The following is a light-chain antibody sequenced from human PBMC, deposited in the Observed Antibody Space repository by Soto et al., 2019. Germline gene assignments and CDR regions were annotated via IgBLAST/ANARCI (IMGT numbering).Light chain of an antibody. Sequence: EIVLTQSPGSLSLSPGERATLSCRASLNFDSSFFAWYQKRPGQAPRLLIYGASKRATGIPDRFSGSGSGTDFTLTISRLEPEEFAVYYCQQYMSSVTFGQGTKVEIK. J-gene: IGKJ1*01. CDR2: GAS. V-gene: IGKV3-20*01. CDR1: LNFDSSF. CDR3: QQYMSSVT.